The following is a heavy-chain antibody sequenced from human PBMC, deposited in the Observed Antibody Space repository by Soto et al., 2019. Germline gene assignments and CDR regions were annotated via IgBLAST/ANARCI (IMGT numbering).Heavy chain of an antibody. J-gene: IGHJ4*02. Sequence: GGSLRLSCAASGFTFSSYGMHWVRQAPGKGLGWVAVIWYDGSNKYYADSVKGRFTISRDNSKNTLYLQMNSLRAEDTAVYYCAXDEGQQLVXDYWGQGTLVTVYS. CDR3: AXDEGQQLVXDY. V-gene: IGHV3-33*01. D-gene: IGHD6-13*01. CDR1: GFTFSSYG. CDR2: IWYDGSNK.